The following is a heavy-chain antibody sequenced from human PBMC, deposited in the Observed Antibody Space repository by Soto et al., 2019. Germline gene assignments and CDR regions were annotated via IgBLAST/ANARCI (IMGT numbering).Heavy chain of an antibody. J-gene: IGHJ4*02. V-gene: IGHV3-11*04. CDR3: AKDQASGQGSFDS. CDR2: ISSSGSTI. D-gene: IGHD2-15*01. CDR1: GFTFSDYY. Sequence: GGSLRLSCAASGFTFSDYYMSWIRQAPGKGLEWVSYISSSGSTIYYADSVKGRFTISRDNSKNTLFLQMNSLRADDTAVYYCAKDQASGQGSFDSWGQGTLVTVSS.